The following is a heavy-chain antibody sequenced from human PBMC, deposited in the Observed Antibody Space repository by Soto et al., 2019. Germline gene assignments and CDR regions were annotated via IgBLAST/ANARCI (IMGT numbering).Heavy chain of an antibody. CDR2: ISGSGGST. CDR1: GFTFSIYA. J-gene: IGHJ4*02. V-gene: IGHV3-23*01. D-gene: IGHD2-21*01. Sequence: WGSLRLSCAASGFTFSIYAMSWVRQAPGKGLEWVSAISGSGGSTYYADSVKGRFTISRDNSKNTLYLQMNSLRAEDTAVYYCAIIAIVVATYYFDYWGQGTLVTVSS. CDR3: AIIAIVVATYYFDY.